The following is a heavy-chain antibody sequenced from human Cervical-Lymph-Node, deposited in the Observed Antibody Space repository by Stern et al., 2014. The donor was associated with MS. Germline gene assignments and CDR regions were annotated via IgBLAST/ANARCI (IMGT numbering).Heavy chain of an antibody. V-gene: IGHV1-8*01. CDR2: MNPHNGNT. CDR1: GYTFTSYD. CDR3: VRESNGDYEN. D-gene: IGHD4-17*01. J-gene: IGHJ4*02. Sequence: MQLVESGAEVKKPGASVKVSCKASGYTFTSYDINWVRQATGQGLEWMGYMNPHNGNTGYAQKFQGRVTMTKDTYITTAYMELSSLRSEDTAVYYCVRESNGDYENWGQGTLVTVSS.